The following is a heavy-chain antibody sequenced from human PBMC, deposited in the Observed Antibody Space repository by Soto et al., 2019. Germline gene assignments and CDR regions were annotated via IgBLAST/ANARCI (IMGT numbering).Heavy chain of an antibody. CDR3: ARLLGYCSSATCYTPY. Sequence: GESLKISCKASGYSFITYWIGWVRQMPGKGLEWMGIIYPGDLDTRYSPSFQGQVTISADKSINTAYLQWSSLKASDTALYYCARLLGYCSSATCYTPYWGQGTLVTVSS. CDR2: IYPGDLDT. V-gene: IGHV5-51*01. D-gene: IGHD2-2*02. J-gene: IGHJ4*02. CDR1: GYSFITYW.